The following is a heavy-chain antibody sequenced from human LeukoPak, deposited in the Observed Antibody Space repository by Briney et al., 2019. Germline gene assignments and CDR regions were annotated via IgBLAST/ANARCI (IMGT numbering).Heavy chain of an antibody. CDR2: IIPIFGTA. D-gene: IGHD1-26*01. V-gene: IGHV1-69*13. Sequence: GASVKVSCKASGYTFTSYGITWVRQAPGQGLEWMGGIIPIFGTANYAQKFQGRVTITADESTSTAYMELSSLRSEDTAVYYCARDSSGSYLFNWFDPWGQGTLVTVSS. CDR1: GYTFTSYG. J-gene: IGHJ5*02. CDR3: ARDSSGSYLFNWFDP.